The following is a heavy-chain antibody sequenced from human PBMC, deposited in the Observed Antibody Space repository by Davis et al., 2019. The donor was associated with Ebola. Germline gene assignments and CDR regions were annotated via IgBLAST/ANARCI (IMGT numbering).Heavy chain of an antibody. Sequence: GESLKISCAASGFTFDDYAMHWVRQAPGKGLEWVSLISGDGGSTYYADSVKGRFTISRDNSKNSLYLQMNSLRAEDTAVYYCAKASLRGSDYWGQGTLVTVSS. CDR3: AKASLRGSDY. J-gene: IGHJ4*02. V-gene: IGHV3-43*02. CDR1: GFTFDDYA. D-gene: IGHD3-10*01. CDR2: ISGDGGST.